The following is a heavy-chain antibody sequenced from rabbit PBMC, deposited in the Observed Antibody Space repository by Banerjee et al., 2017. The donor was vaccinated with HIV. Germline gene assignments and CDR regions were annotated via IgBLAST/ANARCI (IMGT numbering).Heavy chain of an antibody. Sequence: QEHLVESGGGLVQPEGSLTLTCKASGFDFSSNAMCWVRQAPGKGPEWIACIYAGSSVGTYYASWAKGRFTISKTSSTTVTLQMTSLTAADTATYFCARTHDGDYDFNLWGPGTLVTV. D-gene: IGHD2-1*01. J-gene: IGHJ4*01. CDR1: GFDFSSNA. V-gene: IGHV1S45*01. CDR3: ARTHDGDYDFNL. CDR2: IYAGSSVGT.